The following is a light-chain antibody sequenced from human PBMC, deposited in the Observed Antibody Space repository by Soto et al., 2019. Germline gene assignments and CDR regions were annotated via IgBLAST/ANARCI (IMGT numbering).Light chain of an antibody. Sequence: QSALTQPASVSGSPGQSITISCTGTSSDVGSYNLVSWYQQHPGKAPKLMIYEVSKRPSGVSNRFSGSKSGNTASLTISGRQAEDEADYYCCSYEGSSTFGVFGGGTKLTVL. V-gene: IGLV2-23*02. CDR2: EVS. CDR3: CSYEGSSTFGV. J-gene: IGLJ2*01. CDR1: SSDVGSYNL.